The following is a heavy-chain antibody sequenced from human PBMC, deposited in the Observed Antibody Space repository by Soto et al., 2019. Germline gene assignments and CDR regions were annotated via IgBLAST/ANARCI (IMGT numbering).Heavy chain of an antibody. CDR2: INYSGST. D-gene: IGHD3-10*01. CDR1: GGSISSGGYF. CDR3: ARDILLWFRELPPRAHDAFDI. Sequence: QVQLQESGPGLVKPSQTLSLTCTVSGGSISSGGYFWSWIRQHPGKGLEWIGDINYSGSTYSNPSLKSRVTISVHTSKNQFSLNLSSVTAADTAVYYCARDILLWFRELPPRAHDAFDIWGQGTMVTVSS. J-gene: IGHJ3*02. V-gene: IGHV4-31*03.